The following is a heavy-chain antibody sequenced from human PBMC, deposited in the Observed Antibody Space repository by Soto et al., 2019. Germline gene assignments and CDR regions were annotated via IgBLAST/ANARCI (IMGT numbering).Heavy chain of an antibody. CDR3: ARQPFADYYYYGMDV. V-gene: IGHV3-53*01. J-gene: IGHJ6*02. CDR1: GFTVSSNY. Sequence: SGGSLRLSCAASGFTVSSNYMSWVRQAPGKGLEWVSVIYSGGSTYYADSVKGRFTISRDNSKNTLYLQMNSLRAEDTAVYYCARQPFADYYYYGMDVWGQGTTVTVSS. CDR2: IYSGGST.